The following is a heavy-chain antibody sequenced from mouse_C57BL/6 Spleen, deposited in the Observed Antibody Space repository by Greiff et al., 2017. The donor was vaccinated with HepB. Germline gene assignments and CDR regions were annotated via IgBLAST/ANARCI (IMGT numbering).Heavy chain of an antibody. Sequence: QVHVKQSGPGLVQPSQSLSITCTVSGFSLTSYGVHWVRQSPGKGLEWLGVIWSGGSTDYNAAFISRLSISKDNSKSQVFFKMNSLQADDTAIYYCAKRGYGSSYEGFAYWGQGTLVTVSA. CDR3: AKRGYGSSYEGFAY. D-gene: IGHD1-1*01. CDR2: IWSGGST. J-gene: IGHJ3*01. V-gene: IGHV2-2*01. CDR1: GFSLTSYG.